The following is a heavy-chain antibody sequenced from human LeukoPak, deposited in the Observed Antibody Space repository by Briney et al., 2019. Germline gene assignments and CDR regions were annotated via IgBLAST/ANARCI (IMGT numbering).Heavy chain of an antibody. CDR3: ARGGKAGLWFGELSHFDY. CDR1: GYTFTSYA. D-gene: IGHD3-10*01. V-gene: IGHV7-4-1*02. CDR2: INTNTGNP. Sequence: GASVKVSCKASGYTFTSYAMNWVRQAPGQGLEWMGWINTNTGNPTYAQGFTGRFVFSLDTSVSTAYLQISSLKAEDTAVYYCARGGKAGLWFGELSHFDYWGQGTLVTVSS. J-gene: IGHJ4*02.